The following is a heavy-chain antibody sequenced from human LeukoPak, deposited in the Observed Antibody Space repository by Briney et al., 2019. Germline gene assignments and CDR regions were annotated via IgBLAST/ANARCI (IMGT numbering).Heavy chain of an antibody. J-gene: IGHJ4*02. D-gene: IGHD3-10*01. CDR2: ISGSGSST. Sequence: GGSLRLSCAASGFTFSSYGMSWVRQAPGKGLEWVSAISGSGSSTYYADSVKGRFTISRDNSKNTLYRQMNSLRSEDTAVYCCAKDRGIISDYWGQGTLVTVSS. V-gene: IGHV3-23*01. CDR3: AKDRGIISDY. CDR1: GFTFSSYG.